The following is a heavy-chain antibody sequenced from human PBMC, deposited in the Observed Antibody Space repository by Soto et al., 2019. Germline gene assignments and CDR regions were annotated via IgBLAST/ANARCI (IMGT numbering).Heavy chain of an antibody. V-gene: IGHV3-64*01. CDR2: ISSNGVGT. J-gene: IGHJ6*03. Sequence: EVQLAESGGGLAQPGGSLRLSCAASGFTLSGYAMDWVRQAPGKGLEYVSGISSNGVGTYYANSVQGRFTISRDNSKNTVYFQMGSLRPEDMAVYYCARRARPDFYYMDVWGKGPTVTVSS. D-gene: IGHD6-6*01. CDR3: ARRARPDFYYMDV. CDR1: GFTLSGYA.